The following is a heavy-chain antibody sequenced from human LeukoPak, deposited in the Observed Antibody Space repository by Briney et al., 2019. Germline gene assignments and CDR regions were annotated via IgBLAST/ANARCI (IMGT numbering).Heavy chain of an antibody. CDR2: FHTGGSA. CDR1: GGSLSSDNYY. Sequence: SETLSLTCSVSGGSLSSDNYYWPWVRQTAGTGLEWIGRFHTGGSANSNPSRKRRVTISVDTSKNHFSLRLNSVTAADTAIYYCAREEYYDDSGYYFRYFDSWGQGTLVTVSS. V-gene: IGHV4-61*02. CDR3: AREEYYDDSGYYFRYFDS. D-gene: IGHD3-22*01. J-gene: IGHJ4*02.